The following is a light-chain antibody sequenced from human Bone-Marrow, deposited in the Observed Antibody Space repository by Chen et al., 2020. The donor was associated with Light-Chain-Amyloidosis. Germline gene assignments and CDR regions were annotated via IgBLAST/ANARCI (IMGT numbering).Light chain of an antibody. CDR3: QVWDKSSDRPV. CDR1: NIGSTN. V-gene: IGLV3-21*03. CDR2: DHS. Sequence: SYVLTQPSSVSGAPGKTATIACGGNNIGSTNVHWYQQTPGQAPLLVVYDHSDRPSGHPERLSGSNSGNTATLTISRDEAGDEAAYYCQVWDKSSDRPVFGGGTKLTIL. J-gene: IGLJ3*02.